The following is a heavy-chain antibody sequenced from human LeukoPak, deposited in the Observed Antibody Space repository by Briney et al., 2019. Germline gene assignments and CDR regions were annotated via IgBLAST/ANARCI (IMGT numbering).Heavy chain of an antibody. V-gene: IGHV4-34*01. Sequence: ASETLSLTCAVYGGSFSGYYWSWIRQPPGKGLEWIGEINHSGSTNYNPSLKSRVTISVDTSKNQFSLKLSSVTAADTAVYYCATDSGSYSLGWAYWGQGTLVTVSS. CDR3: ATDSGSYSLGWAY. CDR1: GGSFSGYY. J-gene: IGHJ4*02. CDR2: INHSGST. D-gene: IGHD1-26*01.